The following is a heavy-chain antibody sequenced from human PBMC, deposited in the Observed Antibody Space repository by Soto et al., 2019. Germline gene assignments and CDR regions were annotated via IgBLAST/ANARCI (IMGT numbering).Heavy chain of an antibody. D-gene: IGHD2-2*01. CDR2: IYYSGST. Sequence: SETLSLTCTVSGGSISSGGYYWSWIRQHPGKGLEWIGYIYYSGSTYYNPSLKSRVTISVDTSKNQFSLKLSSVTAADTAVYYCAREPIVVVPAAIYGKSDYYYYMDVWGKGTTVTVSS. CDR3: AREPIVVVPAAIYGKSDYYYYMDV. CDR1: GGSISSGGYY. V-gene: IGHV4-31*03. J-gene: IGHJ6*03.